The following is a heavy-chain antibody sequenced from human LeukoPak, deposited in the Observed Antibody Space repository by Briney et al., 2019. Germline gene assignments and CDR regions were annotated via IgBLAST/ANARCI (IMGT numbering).Heavy chain of an antibody. CDR1: GFTFSSYA. V-gene: IGHV3-23*01. D-gene: IGHD5-18*01. CDR3: ARDHGYSSPRSYYYSYGMDV. J-gene: IGHJ6*02. CDR2: ISASGGRT. Sequence: GGSLRLSCAASGFTFSSYAMSWVRQAPGKGLEWVSVISASGGRTSYADSVKGRFTVSRDNSKNSLYLQMSSLRAEDTAVYYCARDHGYSSPRSYYYSYGMDVWGQGTTVTVSS.